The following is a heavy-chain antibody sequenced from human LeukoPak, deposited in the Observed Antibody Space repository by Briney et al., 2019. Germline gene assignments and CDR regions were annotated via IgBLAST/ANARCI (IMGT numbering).Heavy chain of an antibody. CDR3: ARRTPAGTVDY. CDR2: INHSGST. V-gene: IGHV4-34*01. CDR1: GGSFSGYY. J-gene: IGHJ4*02. Sequence: SETLSLTCAVYGGSFSGYYWSWIRQPPGKGLEWIGEINHSGSTNYNPSLKSRVTISVDTSKNQFSLKLSSVTAADTAVYYCARRTPAGTVDYWGQGTLVTVSS. D-gene: IGHD6-19*01.